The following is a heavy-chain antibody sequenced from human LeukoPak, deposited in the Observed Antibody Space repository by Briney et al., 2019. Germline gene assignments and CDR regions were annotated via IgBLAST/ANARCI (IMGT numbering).Heavy chain of an antibody. CDR1: GGSISSYY. V-gene: IGHV4-4*07. D-gene: IGHD3-22*01. CDR3: ARELRDSSGYSLTWFDP. Sequence: SETLSLTCTVSGGSISSYYWSWIRQPAGKGLEWIGRIYTSGSTNYNPSLKSRVTMSVDTSKNQFSLKLSSVTAADTAVYYCARELRDSSGYSLTWFDPWGQGTLVTVSS. J-gene: IGHJ5*02. CDR2: IYTSGST.